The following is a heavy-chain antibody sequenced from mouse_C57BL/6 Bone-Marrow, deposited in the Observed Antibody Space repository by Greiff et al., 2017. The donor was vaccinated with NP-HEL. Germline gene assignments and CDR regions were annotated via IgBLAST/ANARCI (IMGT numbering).Heavy chain of an antibody. V-gene: IGHV1-15*01. CDR3: TREEGDYDGGPPFAY. CDR1: GYTFTDYE. CDR2: IDPETGGT. J-gene: IGHJ3*01. Sequence: VKLQQSGAELVRPGASVTLSCKASGYTFTDYEMHWVKQTPVHGLEWIGAIDPETGGTAYNQKFKGKAILTADKSSSTAYMELRSLTSEDSAFYYCTREEGDYDGGPPFAYWGQGTLVTVSA. D-gene: IGHD2-4*01.